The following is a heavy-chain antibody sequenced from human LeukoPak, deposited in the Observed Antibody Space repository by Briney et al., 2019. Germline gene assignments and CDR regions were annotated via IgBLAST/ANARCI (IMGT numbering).Heavy chain of an antibody. CDR1: GFTFSSYW. CDR2: INHNGNVN. V-gene: IGHV3-7*03. J-gene: IGHJ6*02. D-gene: IGHD3-16*01. CDR3: ARGGGLDV. Sequence: GGSLRLSCAASGFTFSSYWMNWARQAPGKGLEWVASINHNGNVNYYVDSVKGRFTIPRDNAKNSLYLQMSNLRAEDTAVYFCARGGGLDVWGQGATVTVSS.